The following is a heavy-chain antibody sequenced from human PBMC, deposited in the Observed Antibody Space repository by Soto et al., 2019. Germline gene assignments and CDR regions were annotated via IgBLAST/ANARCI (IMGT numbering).Heavy chain of an antibody. V-gene: IGHV3-30-3*01. CDR3: ARAVGPFDY. J-gene: IGHJ4*02. CDR2: ISYDGSDK. CDR1: GFTFSSYA. D-gene: IGHD1-26*01. Sequence: GGSLRLSCAASGFTFSSYAMHWVRQAPGKGLEWVALISYDGSDKDYADSVKGRFTISRDNSRNTLFLQMNSLRAEDTAVYYCARAVGPFDYWGQGTLVTVSS.